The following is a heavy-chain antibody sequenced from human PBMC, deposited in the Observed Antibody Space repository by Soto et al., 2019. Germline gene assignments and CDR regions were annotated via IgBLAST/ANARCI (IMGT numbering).Heavy chain of an antibody. J-gene: IGHJ4*02. D-gene: IGHD6-13*01. CDR3: AKSDFSSSWSYFDY. Sequence: HLGGSLRLSCAASGFNFTSYAMTWFRQAPGKGLEWVSAVWRSGGGTYYADSVKGRFTISRDNSKNTLYLQMNSLRAEDTAVYYCAKSDFSSSWSYFDYWGQGTLVTVSS. V-gene: IGHV3-23*01. CDR1: GFNFTSYA. CDR2: VWRSGGGT.